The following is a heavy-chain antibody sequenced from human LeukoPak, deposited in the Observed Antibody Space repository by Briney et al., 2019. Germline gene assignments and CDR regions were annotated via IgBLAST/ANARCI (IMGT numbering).Heavy chain of an antibody. J-gene: IGHJ5*02. CDR2: ISAYNGNT. CDR1: GYTFTGYY. Sequence: GASVRVSCKASGYTFTGYYMHWVRQAPGQGLEWMGWISAYNGNTGYAQKFQGRVTITRNTSISTAYMELSSLRSEDTAVYYCARLVVVAATWFDPWGQGTLVTVSS. V-gene: IGHV1-8*03. D-gene: IGHD2-15*01. CDR3: ARLVVVAATWFDP.